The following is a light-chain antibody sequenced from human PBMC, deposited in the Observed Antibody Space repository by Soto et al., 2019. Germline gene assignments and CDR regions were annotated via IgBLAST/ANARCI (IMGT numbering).Light chain of an antibody. V-gene: IGLV2-14*03. CDR1: DSDVGGYNT. CDR2: DVN. Sequence: QSALTQPASVSGSPGQSITISCTGSDSDVGGYNTVSWFQQHPGEVPKLMIYDVNNRPSGVSHRFSGSKSANTASLTISGLQAEDEADYYCSSYTTSSTRFYVFGTGTKLTVL. J-gene: IGLJ1*01. CDR3: SSYTTSSTRFYV.